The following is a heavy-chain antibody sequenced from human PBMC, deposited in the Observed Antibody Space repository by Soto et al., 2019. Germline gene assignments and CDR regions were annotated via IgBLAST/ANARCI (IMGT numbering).Heavy chain of an antibody. Sequence: GGSLRLSCAASGFTFSSYWMHWVRQAPGKGLVWVSRINSDGSSTSYADSVKGRFTISRDNAKNTLYLQMNSLRAEDTAMYYFARVGYYYDSSGLDAFDIWGQGTMVTVSS. D-gene: IGHD3-22*01. CDR2: INSDGSST. CDR1: GFTFSSYW. V-gene: IGHV3-74*01. J-gene: IGHJ3*02. CDR3: ARVGYYYDSSGLDAFDI.